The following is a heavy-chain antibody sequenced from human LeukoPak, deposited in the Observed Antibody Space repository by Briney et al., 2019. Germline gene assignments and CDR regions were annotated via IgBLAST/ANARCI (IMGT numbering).Heavy chain of an antibody. D-gene: IGHD3-10*01. CDR2: ISAYNGNT. V-gene: IGHV1-18*01. CDR1: GYTFTSYG. J-gene: IGHJ5*02. CDR3: ARGALGDYYGSGSYLLDP. Sequence: ASVKVSCKASGYTFTSYGISWVRQAPGQGLEWMGWISAYNGNTNYAQKLQGRVTMTTDTSTSTAYMELRSLRSDDTAVYYCARGALGDYYGSGSYLLDPWGQGTLVTVSS.